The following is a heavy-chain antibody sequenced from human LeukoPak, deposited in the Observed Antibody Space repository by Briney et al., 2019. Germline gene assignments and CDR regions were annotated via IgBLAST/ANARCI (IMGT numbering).Heavy chain of an antibody. Sequence: PGGSLRLSCAASGFTFSSYSMNWVRQAPGKGLEWVSSISSSSSYIYYVDSVKGRFTISRDNAKNSLYLQMNSLRAEDTAVYYCARGAGGDDYGDYNFDYWGQGTLVTVSS. V-gene: IGHV3-21*01. J-gene: IGHJ4*02. CDR1: GFTFSSYS. CDR3: ARGAGGDDYGDYNFDY. CDR2: ISSSSSYI. D-gene: IGHD4-17*01.